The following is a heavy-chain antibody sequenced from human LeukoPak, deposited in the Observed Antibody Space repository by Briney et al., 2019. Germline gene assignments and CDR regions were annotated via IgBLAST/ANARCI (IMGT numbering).Heavy chain of an antibody. Sequence: PSETLSLTCAVYGGSFSGYYWSWIRQPPGKGLEWIGEINHSGSTNYNPSLKSRVTISVDTSENQLSLKLSSVTAADTAVYYCARGTRTFDPWGQGTLVTVSS. V-gene: IGHV4-34*01. J-gene: IGHJ5*02. CDR1: GGSFSGYY. CDR2: INHSGST. D-gene: IGHD1-14*01. CDR3: ARGTRTFDP.